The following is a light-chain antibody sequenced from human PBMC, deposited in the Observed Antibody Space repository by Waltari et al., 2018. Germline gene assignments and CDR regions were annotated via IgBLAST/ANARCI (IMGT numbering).Light chain of an antibody. CDR2: EVS. CDR1: SSDVGSYNI. Sequence: QSALTQPASVSGSPGQSITISCTGTSSDVGSYNIVFWYQHHPGKAPKLMIYEVSDRPSGVSNRFSGSKSGNTASLTISGLQAEDEVDYYCCSYAGSRSYVFGTGTKVTVL. CDR3: CSYAGSRSYV. J-gene: IGLJ1*01. V-gene: IGLV2-23*02.